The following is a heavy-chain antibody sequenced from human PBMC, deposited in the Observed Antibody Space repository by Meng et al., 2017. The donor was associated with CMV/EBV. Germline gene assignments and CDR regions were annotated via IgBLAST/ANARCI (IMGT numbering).Heavy chain of an antibody. CDR2: INHRGST. D-gene: IGHD3-22*01. CDR3: ARGSTSVTMIVVVFTAASLAYDS. CDR1: GFTFSSYW. V-gene: IGHV4-34*01. Sequence: GSLRLSCAASGFTFSSYWMHWVRQPPGKGLEWIGEINHRGSTNYNPPLKSRLTISLDTSKNQFSLKLKSVTAADTAVYYCARGSTSVTMIVVVFTAASLAYDSWGQGTLVTVSS. J-gene: IGHJ4*02.